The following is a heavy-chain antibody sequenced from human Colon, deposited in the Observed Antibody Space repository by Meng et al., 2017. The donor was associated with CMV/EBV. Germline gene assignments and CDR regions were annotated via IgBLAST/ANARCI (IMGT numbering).Heavy chain of an antibody. CDR2: IYSHGRI. CDR1: VCSISCHY. D-gene: IGHD3-10*01. V-gene: IGHV4-4*07. J-gene: IGHJ1*01. Sequence: VPLTESAPGLVKRSEPLSLTCTVSVCSISCHYWTWCRRPAGEGRQWLGRIYSHGRIDENYSLRSRVTISVDTSKNQLSLRLTSVTAADTAVYYCGRAGARGVPIDVWGRGTLVT. CDR3: GRAGARGVPIDV.